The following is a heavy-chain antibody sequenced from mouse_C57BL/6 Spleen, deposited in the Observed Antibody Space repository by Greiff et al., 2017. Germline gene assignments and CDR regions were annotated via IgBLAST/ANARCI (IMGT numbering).Heavy chain of an antibody. CDR2: ICGDGST. J-gene: IGHJ3*01. CDR1: GFSLTSYG. Sequence: VQGVESGPGLVAPSQSLSITCTVSGFSLTSYGVSWVRQPPGKGLEWLGVICGDGSTNSHSALISRLSIRKNNSKSQVCLRLNSLQTDDTATYYWAKGGSEGFAYWGQGTLVTVSA. D-gene: IGHD6-1*01. V-gene: IGHV2-3*01. CDR3: AKGGSEGFAY.